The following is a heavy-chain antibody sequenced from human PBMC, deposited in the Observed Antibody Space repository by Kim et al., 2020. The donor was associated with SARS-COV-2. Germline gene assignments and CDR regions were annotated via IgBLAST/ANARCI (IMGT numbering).Heavy chain of an antibody. Sequence: SETLSLTCTVSGGSISSGSYYWSWIRQPAGKGLEWIGRIYTSGSTNYNPSLKSRVTISVDTSKNQFSLKLSSVTAADTAVYYCARDIIWGQGTLVTVSS. J-gene: IGHJ4*02. CDR3: ARDII. D-gene: IGHD3-10*01. CDR2: IYTSGST. CDR1: GGSISSGSYY. V-gene: IGHV4-61*02.